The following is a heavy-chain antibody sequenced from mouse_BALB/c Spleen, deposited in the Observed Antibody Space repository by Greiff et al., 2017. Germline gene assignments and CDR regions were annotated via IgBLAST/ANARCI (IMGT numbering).Heavy chain of an antibody. J-gene: IGHJ4*01. D-gene: IGHD2-14*01. V-gene: IGHV5-17*02. CDR1: GFTFSSFG. Sequence: EVKLMESGGGLVQPGGSRKLSCAASGFTFSSFGMHWVRQAPEKGLEWVAYISSGSSTIYYADTVKGRFTISRDNPKKTLFLQMTSLRSEDTAMYYCSRYRYDAMDYWGQGTSVTVSS. CDR2: ISSGSSTI. CDR3: SRYRYDAMDY.